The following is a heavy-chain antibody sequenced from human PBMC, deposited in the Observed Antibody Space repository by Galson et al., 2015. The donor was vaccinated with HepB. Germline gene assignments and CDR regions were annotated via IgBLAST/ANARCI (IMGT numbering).Heavy chain of an antibody. Sequence: SVKVSCKASGYTFTSYAMHWVRQAPGQRLEWMGWINAGNGNTKYSQKFQGRVTITRDTSASTAYMELSSLRSEDTAVYYCAISSGYRGAFDYWGQGTLVTVSS. V-gene: IGHV1-3*01. CDR2: INAGNGNT. J-gene: IGHJ4*02. CDR3: AISSGYRGAFDY. D-gene: IGHD3-22*01. CDR1: GYTFTSYA.